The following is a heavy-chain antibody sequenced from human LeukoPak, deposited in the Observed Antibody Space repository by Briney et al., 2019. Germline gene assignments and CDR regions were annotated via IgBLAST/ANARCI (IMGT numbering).Heavy chain of an antibody. CDR3: ARDRNPAYGDLIFDY. J-gene: IGHJ4*02. Sequence: GGTLRLSCAASGFTFSSYWMSWVRQAPGKGLEWVANIKQDGSEKYYVDSVEGRFTISRDNAKNSLYLQMNSLRAEDTAVYYCARDRNPAYGDLIFDYWGQGTLVTVSS. V-gene: IGHV3-7*01. CDR1: GFTFSSYW. D-gene: IGHD4-17*01. CDR2: IKQDGSEK.